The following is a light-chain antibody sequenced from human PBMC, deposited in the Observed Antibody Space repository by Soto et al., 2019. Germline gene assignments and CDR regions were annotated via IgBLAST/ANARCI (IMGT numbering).Light chain of an antibody. CDR1: QSVSSS. Sequence: EIVMTQSPVTLSVSPGERATLSCRASQSVSSSLAWYQQKPGQSPRLLIYGASTRATGVPARFSGSGSGTEFTLTISGLQSEDFAVYYCQQCYDWPLTFGGGTKVEIE. CDR2: GAS. J-gene: IGKJ4*01. CDR3: QQCYDWPLT. V-gene: IGKV3-15*01.